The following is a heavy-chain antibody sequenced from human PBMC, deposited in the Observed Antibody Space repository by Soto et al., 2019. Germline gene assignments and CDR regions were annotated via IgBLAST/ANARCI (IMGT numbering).Heavy chain of an antibody. J-gene: IGHJ4*02. CDR2: IYDNDST. CDR3: ARHHMAATDMYFDY. V-gene: IGHV4-31*03. Sequence: QVQLQESGPGLVKPSQTLSLTCTVSGGSISSGGYYWSWIRQHPGKGRELIGYIYDNDSTYYNPSLKSRVTMSVDMSRNQFSLKLSSVTAADTDVYYWARHHMAATDMYFDYWGQGTLVTVSS. CDR1: GGSISSGGYY. D-gene: IGHD6-19*01.